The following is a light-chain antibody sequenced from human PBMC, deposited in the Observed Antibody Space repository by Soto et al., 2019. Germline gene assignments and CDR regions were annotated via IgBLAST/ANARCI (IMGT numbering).Light chain of an antibody. CDR1: SSNIGNNA. CDR2: YDD. J-gene: IGLJ1*01. Sequence: QCVLTQPPSVSEAPRQRVTISCSGSSSNIGNNAVNWYQQLPGKAPKLLIYYDDLLPSGVSDRFSGSKSGTSASLAISGLQSEDEADYYCAAWDDSLNGYVLGTGTKLTVL. V-gene: IGLV1-36*01. CDR3: AAWDDSLNGYV.